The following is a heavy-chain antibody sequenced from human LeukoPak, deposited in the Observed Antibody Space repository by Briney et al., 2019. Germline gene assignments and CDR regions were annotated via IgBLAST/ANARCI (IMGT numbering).Heavy chain of an antibody. V-gene: IGHV3-23*01. J-gene: IGHJ6*02. D-gene: IGHD5-18*01. Sequence: SGRSLRLSCAASGFTFSSYAMSWVRQAPGKGLEWVSAISGSGGSTYYADSVKGRFTISRDNSKNTLYLQMNSLRAEDTAVYYCAKDKFKSTWSASAMDYYYYYGMDVWGQGTTVTVSS. CDR1: GFTFSSYA. CDR3: AKDKFKSTWSASAMDYYYYYGMDV. CDR2: ISGSGGST.